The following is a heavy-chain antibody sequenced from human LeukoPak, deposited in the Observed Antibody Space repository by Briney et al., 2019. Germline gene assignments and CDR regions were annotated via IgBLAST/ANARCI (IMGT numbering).Heavy chain of an antibody. Sequence: PSETLSLTCTVSGGSISTFYWTWIRQPAGKGLEWIGRIFTSGTTNYNPSLKSRVTMSVDTSKNQFSLKVSSVTAADTAVYYCARSYSSVNWFDSWGQGTLVTVSS. CDR1: GGSISTFY. J-gene: IGHJ5*01. CDR2: IFTSGTT. V-gene: IGHV4-4*07. CDR3: ARSYSSVNWFDS. D-gene: IGHD3-22*01.